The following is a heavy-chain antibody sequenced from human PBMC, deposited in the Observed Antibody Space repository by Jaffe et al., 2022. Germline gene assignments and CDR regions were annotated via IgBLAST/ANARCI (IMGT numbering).Heavy chain of an antibody. CDR2: IYHSGST. Sequence: QVQLQESGPGLVKPSETLSLTCAVSGYSISSGYYWGWIRQPPGKGLEWIGSIYHSGSTYYNPSLKSRVTISVDTSKNQFSLKLSSVTAADTAVYYCARGRVWFGELLYHIYYFDYWGQGTLVTVSS. J-gene: IGHJ4*02. D-gene: IGHD3-10*01. V-gene: IGHV4-38-2*01. CDR3: ARGRVWFGELLYHIYYFDY. CDR1: GYSISSGYY.